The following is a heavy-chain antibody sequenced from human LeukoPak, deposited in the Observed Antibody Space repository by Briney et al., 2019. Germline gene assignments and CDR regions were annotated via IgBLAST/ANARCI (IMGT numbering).Heavy chain of an antibody. CDR2: INPNSGGT. CDR1: GYTFTGYY. CDR3: ARSLRGVVVVVAATAPATGWFDP. V-gene: IGHV1-2*06. J-gene: IGHJ5*02. D-gene: IGHD2-15*01. Sequence: ASVKVSCKASGYTFTGYYMHWVRQAPGQGLEWMGRINPNSGGTNYAQKFQGRVTMTRDTSISTAYMELSRLRSDDTAVYHCARSLRGVVVVVAATAPATGWFDPWGQGTPVTVSS.